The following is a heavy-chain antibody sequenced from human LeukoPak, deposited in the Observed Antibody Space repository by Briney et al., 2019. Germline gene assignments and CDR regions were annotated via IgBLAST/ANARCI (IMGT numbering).Heavy chain of an antibody. CDR2: INEDASTI. Sequence: GGSLRLSCVASGFTLSRYWMHWVRQVPGKGLEWVSRINEDASTITYADSVKGRFTISRDNAKNTLYLQMNSLRSEDTAVYFCVRDLILVWTPGDDFDHWGQGTLVTVSS. CDR1: GFTLSRYW. J-gene: IGHJ4*02. CDR3: VRDLILVWTPGDDFDH. D-gene: IGHD3-16*01. V-gene: IGHV3-74*03.